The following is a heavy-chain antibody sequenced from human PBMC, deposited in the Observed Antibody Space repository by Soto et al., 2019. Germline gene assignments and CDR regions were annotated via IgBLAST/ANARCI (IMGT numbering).Heavy chain of an antibody. CDR3: ARDRGRYNDYYYYGLDV. CDR2: ISGSNGNT. V-gene: IGHV1-18*01. J-gene: IGHJ6*02. Sequence: QVQLVQSGAEVKKPGASVKVSCKASGYTFTTYGISWVRQAPGQGLEWMGWISGSNGNTDYAQKFQGRVTMTTDTSTRPAYRELRSLRSDDTAVYYCARDRGRYNDYYYYGLDVWCLGTTVTVSS. D-gene: IGHD1-1*01. CDR1: GYTFTTYG.